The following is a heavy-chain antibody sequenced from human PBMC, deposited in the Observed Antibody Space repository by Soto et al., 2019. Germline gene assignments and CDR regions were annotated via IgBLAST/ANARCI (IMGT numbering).Heavy chain of an antibody. Sequence: PGGSLRLSCAASGFTFDDYGMSWFRQAPGKGLEWVSGINWNGGSTGYADSVKGRFTISRDNAKNSLYLQMNSLRAEDTALYYCARLDGSGSYYSPFDAFDIWGQGTMVTVSS. CDR2: INWNGGST. D-gene: IGHD3-10*01. J-gene: IGHJ3*02. V-gene: IGHV3-20*04. CDR3: ARLDGSGSYYSPFDAFDI. CDR1: GFTFDDYG.